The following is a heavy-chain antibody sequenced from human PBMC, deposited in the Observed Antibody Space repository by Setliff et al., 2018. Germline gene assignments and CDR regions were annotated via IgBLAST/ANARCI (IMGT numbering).Heavy chain of an antibody. J-gene: IGHJ4*02. D-gene: IGHD2-15*01. CDR1: GESIRSNNW. CDR2: IYQSGTT. Sequence: LSLTCTVSGESIRSNNWWNWVRQPPGKGLEWIGDIYQSGTTNYSPSLKSRVTISIDKSKNQFSLSLTSVTAADTAVYYCAKGDGGYPSDSWGQGILVTVSS. V-gene: IGHV4-4*02. CDR3: AKGDGGYPSDS.